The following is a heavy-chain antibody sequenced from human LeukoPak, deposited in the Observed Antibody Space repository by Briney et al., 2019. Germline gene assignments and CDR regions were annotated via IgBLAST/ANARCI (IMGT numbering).Heavy chain of an antibody. J-gene: IGHJ4*02. CDR1: GFTFSSYA. V-gene: IGHV3-30*04. CDR2: MSYDGSDK. D-gene: IGHD6-13*01. CDR3: AKGRDSSSWYLATFDY. Sequence: GGSLRLSCAASGFTFSSYAMHWVRQAPGKGLEWVAVMSYDGSDKYYADSVKGRFTISRDNSKNTLYLQIDSLRAEDTAVYYCAKGRDSSSWYLATFDYWGQGALVTVSS.